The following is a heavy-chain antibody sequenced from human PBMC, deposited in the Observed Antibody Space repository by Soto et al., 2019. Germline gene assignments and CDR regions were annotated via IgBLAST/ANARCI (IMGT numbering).Heavy chain of an antibody. J-gene: IGHJ5*02. V-gene: IGHV1-2*02. CDR1: VYTFTACR. CDR2: IKPNSGGT. CDR3: ARENSQNYGTTAASSWFHP. D-gene: IGHD2-15*01. Sequence: ASGKVSCKPSVYTFTACRIHCVRQAPGQGREWMGWIKPNSGGTNYAQKFQGRVTITRDTSTSTVYMDLSSLRYEDTAVYYCARENSQNYGTTAASSWFHPWGQGNPVTVS.